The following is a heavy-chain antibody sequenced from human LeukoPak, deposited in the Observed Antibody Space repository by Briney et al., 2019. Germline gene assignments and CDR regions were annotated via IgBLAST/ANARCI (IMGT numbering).Heavy chain of an antibody. CDR2: IYYSGST. D-gene: IGHD6-13*01. J-gene: IGHJ4*02. CDR1: GGSISSSSYS. CDR3: ARTPSSWYSPRPYYFDY. V-gene: IGHV4-39*01. Sequence: SETLSLTCTVSGGSISSSSYSWGWIRQPPGKGLEWIGSIYYSGSTYYNPSLKSRVTISVDTSKNQFSLKLSSVTAADTAVYYCARTPSSWYSPRPYYFDYWGQGTLVTVSS.